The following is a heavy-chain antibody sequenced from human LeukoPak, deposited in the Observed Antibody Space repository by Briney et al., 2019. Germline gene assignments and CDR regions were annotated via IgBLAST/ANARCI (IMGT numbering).Heavy chain of an antibody. CDR1: GFTLSRYS. J-gene: IGHJ3*02. D-gene: IGHD6-19*01. CDR2: INSAGHTI. V-gene: IGHV3-48*04. CDR3: VRDSLAVSNGLDI. Sequence: GGSLRLSCAASGFTLSRYSMNWVRQVPGKGLEWTAYINSAGHTIYYADFVKGRFAISRDSTKNSLFLQMTSLRVEDTAVYFCVRDSLAVSNGLDIWGQGTTVIVSS.